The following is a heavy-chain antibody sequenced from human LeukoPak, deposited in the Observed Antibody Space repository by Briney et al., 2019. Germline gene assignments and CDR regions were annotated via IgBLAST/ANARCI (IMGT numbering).Heavy chain of an antibody. CDR2: IGISSGNT. J-gene: IGHJ4*01. CDR1: GFNFIDYS. Sequence: QPGGSLRLPCAASGFNFIDYSMNWVGQAPGKGLEWISYIGISSGNTKYADSVKGRFTISRDKARNSLYLQMNSLRVEDTAVYYCARDHRYAFDNWGHGTLVTVSS. D-gene: IGHD5-12*01. V-gene: IGHV3-48*01. CDR3: ARDHRYAFDN.